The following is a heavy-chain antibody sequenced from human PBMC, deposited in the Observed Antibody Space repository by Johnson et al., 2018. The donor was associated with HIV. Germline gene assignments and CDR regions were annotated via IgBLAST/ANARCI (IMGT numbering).Heavy chain of an antibody. J-gene: IGHJ3*02. D-gene: IGHD2-21*01. Sequence: VQLVESGGGVVQPGRSLRLSCAASGFTFSSYGMHWVRQAPGKGLEWVSAISGSGDSTYYAASVKGRFTISRDNSKNTLYLQMNSLKIEDTAVYYCSRILDAFDIWGQGTLVTVSS. CDR2: ISGSGDST. CDR1: GFTFSSYG. CDR3: SRILDAFDI. V-gene: IGHV3-23*04.